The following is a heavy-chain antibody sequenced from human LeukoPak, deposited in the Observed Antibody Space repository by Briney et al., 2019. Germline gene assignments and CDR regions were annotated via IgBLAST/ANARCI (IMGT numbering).Heavy chain of an antibody. CDR1: GFTFATYS. V-gene: IGHV3-23*01. CDR2: IFGSASKI. J-gene: IGHJ3*01. D-gene: IGHD6-19*01. Sequence: GGSLRLSCTTSGFTFATYSMSWVRQAPGPGLEWVAAIFGSASKIYHADSVKGRFTVSRDNSKNTLYLQMNGLRVEDTALYYCVKDRVPDSGWSFDVWGRGTMVTVSA. CDR3: VKDRVPDSGWSFDV.